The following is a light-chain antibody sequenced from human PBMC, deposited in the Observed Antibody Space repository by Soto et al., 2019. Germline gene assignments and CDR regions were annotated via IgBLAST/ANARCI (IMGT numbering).Light chain of an antibody. Sequence: QSVLTQPPSASGSPGQSVTISCTGPSSDVGAYKYGSWYQQYPGKAPKLMIYEVTKRPSGVPDRFSGSKSGNTASLTVSGLQAEDEADYYCTSYVGNDIWVFGGGTKLTVL. V-gene: IGLV2-8*01. CDR2: EVT. CDR1: SSDVGAYKY. CDR3: TSYVGNDIWV. J-gene: IGLJ3*02.